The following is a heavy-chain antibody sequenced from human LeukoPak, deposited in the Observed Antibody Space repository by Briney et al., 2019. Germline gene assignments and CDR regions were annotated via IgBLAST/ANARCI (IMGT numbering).Heavy chain of an antibody. D-gene: IGHD3-3*01. Sequence: GGSLRLSCVASGFTFSSYAMHWVRQAPGKGLEWVALISYDGSNKYYADSVKGRFTISRDNSKNTLYLQMNSLRAEDTAVYYCASATIFGVVIYYWGQGTLVTVSS. CDR2: ISYDGSNK. CDR1: GFTFSSYA. J-gene: IGHJ4*02. CDR3: ASATIFGVVIYY. V-gene: IGHV3-30*04.